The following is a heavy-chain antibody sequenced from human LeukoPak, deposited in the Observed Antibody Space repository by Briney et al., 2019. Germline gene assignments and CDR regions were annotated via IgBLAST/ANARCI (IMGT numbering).Heavy chain of an antibody. J-gene: IGHJ4*02. V-gene: IGHV3-48*03. CDR3: AGAQGISARW. D-gene: IGHD6-6*01. CDR2: ISSSGSTI. CDR1: GFTFSSYE. Sequence: GGSLRLSCAASGFTFSSYEMNWVRQAPGKGLEWVSYISSSGSTIYYADSVKGQFTISRDNSKNTLYLQMNSLRAEDTAVYYCAGAQGISARWWGQGTLVTVSS.